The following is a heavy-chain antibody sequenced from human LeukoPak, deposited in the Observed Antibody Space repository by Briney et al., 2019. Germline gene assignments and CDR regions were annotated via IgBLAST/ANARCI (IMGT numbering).Heavy chain of an antibody. V-gene: IGHV3-23*01. Sequence: GGSLRLFCAASGFTFSTYAMSWVRQAPGEGLECVSTISGSGGTYYADPLKGRFTISRDNSKNTLYLQMNSLRAEDTAVYYCAKDGGGGDRQQLEHWDQGTLVTVSS. CDR3: AKDGGGGDRQQLEH. J-gene: IGHJ4*02. CDR1: GFTFSTYA. CDR2: ISGSGGT. D-gene: IGHD6-13*01.